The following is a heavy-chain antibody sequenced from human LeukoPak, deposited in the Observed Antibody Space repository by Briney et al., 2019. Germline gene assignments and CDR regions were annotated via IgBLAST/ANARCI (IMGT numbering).Heavy chain of an antibody. CDR3: AREDTAMVDNFGY. CDR2: TYYRSKWYN. D-gene: IGHD5-18*01. Sequence: SQTLSLTCAISGDSVSSNSAACNWIRQSPSRGLEWLGRTYYRSKWYNDYAVSVKSRITINPDTSKNQFSLQLNSVTPEDTAVYYCAREDTAMVDNFGYWGQGTLVTVSS. CDR1: GDSVSSNSAA. V-gene: IGHV6-1*01. J-gene: IGHJ4*02.